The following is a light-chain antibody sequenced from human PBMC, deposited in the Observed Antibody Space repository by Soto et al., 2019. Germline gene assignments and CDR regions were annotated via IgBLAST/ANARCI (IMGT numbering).Light chain of an antibody. J-gene: IGKJ2*01. CDR1: QSVSSN. V-gene: IGKV3-15*01. CDR2: GAS. CDR3: QQYNNWPYT. Sequence: EILMPQSPATLAVSPGERATLSCRASQSVSSNLAWYQQKPAQAPRLLIYGASTRATGIPARFSGSGSGTEFTLTISSLQSEDFAVYYCQQYNNWPYTFGQGTKLEIK.